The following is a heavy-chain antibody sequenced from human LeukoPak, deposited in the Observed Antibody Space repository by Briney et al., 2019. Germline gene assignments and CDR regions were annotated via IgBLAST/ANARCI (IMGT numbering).Heavy chain of an antibody. CDR3: AKDRVSPGFNWFDP. D-gene: IGHD2/OR15-2a*01. CDR1: GVIISSYA. V-gene: IGHV3-23*01. Sequence: GGSLRLSCAASGVIISSYAMSWVRQAPGKGLEWVSAINGRGDNTYYADFVKGQFTISRDNSKSTVYLQMNSLRTEDTAVYYCAKDRVSPGFNWFDPWGQGTLVTVSS. CDR2: INGRGDNT. J-gene: IGHJ5*02.